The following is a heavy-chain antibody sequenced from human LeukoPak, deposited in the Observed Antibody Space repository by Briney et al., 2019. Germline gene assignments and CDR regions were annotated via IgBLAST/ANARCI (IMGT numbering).Heavy chain of an antibody. CDR3: ARDFGFQGDWFDP. D-gene: IGHD3-3*01. CDR2: IWYDGSNK. CDR1: GFTFSSYC. J-gene: IGHJ5*02. Sequence: GGSLRLSCAASGFTFSSYCMHWVRQAPGKGLEWVEVIWYDGSNKYYADSVKGRFTISRDNSKNTLYLQMNSLRAEDTAVYYCARDFGFQGDWFDPWGQGTLVTVSS. V-gene: IGHV3-33*01.